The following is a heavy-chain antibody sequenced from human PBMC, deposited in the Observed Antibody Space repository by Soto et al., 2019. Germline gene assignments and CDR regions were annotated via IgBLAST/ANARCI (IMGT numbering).Heavy chain of an antibody. J-gene: IGHJ5*02. Sequence: SETLSLTCTVPGFSISNYYWSWIRQPPGRGLEWIGHIFYSGSTNYNPALKSRVTISVDTSKSQFSLKLSSVTAADTAVYYCAKDSGYNYGYFRWFDPWGQGTLVTVS. V-gene: IGHV4-59*01. D-gene: IGHD5-18*01. CDR2: IFYSGST. CDR3: AKDSGYNYGYFRWFDP. CDR1: GFSISNYY.